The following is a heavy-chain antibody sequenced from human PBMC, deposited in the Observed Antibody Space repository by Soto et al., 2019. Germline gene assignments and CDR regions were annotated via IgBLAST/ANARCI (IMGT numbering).Heavy chain of an antibody. Sequence: QVQLVQSGAEVKKPGSSVKVSCKASGGTFSSYTISWVRQAPGQGLEWMGRTIPILGIANYAQKFQGRVTITADKATGTAYMELSSLRSEDTAVYYCARDQDDYIWGSYRYTPRLDYWGQGTLVAVSS. CDR2: TIPILGIA. V-gene: IGHV1-69*08. CDR3: ARDQDDYIWGSYRYTPRLDY. D-gene: IGHD3-16*02. CDR1: GGTFSSYT. J-gene: IGHJ4*02.